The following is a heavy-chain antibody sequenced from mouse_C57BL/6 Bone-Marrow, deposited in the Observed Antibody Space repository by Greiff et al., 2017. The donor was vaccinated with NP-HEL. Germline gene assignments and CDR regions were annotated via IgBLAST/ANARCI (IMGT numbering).Heavy chain of an antibody. CDR1: GFNIKDDY. V-gene: IGHV14-4*01. CDR2: IDPENGDT. J-gene: IGHJ4*01. D-gene: IGHD4-1*01. CDR3: TTANCFYAMDY. Sequence: VQLQQSGAELVRPGASVKLSCTASGFNIKDDYMHWVKQRPEQGLEWIGWIDPENGDTEYASKFQGKATITADTSSNTAYLQLSSLTSEDTAVYYCTTANCFYAMDYWGQGTSVTVSS.